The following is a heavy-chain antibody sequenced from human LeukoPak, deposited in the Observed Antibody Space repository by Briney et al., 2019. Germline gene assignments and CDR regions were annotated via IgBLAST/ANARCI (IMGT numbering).Heavy chain of an antibody. CDR2: ISSIGST. Sequence: SETLSLTCSVSDDSFSTHYWTWIRHPPGKGLEWIGYISSIGSTNYNPSLRSRVTILVDTSNNQFSLKLNSVTAADTAVYYCARRRPRDGLDIGGQGTMVTVSS. CDR1: DDSFSTHY. D-gene: IGHD5-24*01. J-gene: IGHJ3*02. CDR3: ARRRPRDGLDI. V-gene: IGHV4-59*08.